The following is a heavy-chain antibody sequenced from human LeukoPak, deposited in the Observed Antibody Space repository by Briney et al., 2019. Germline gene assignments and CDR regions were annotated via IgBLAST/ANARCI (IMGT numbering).Heavy chain of an antibody. CDR3: ARVSPPYGGSAPSPTYYFDY. Sequence: PSETLSLTCTVSGGSISSGDYYWSWLRQPPGKGLEWIAYIYYSGSTYYNPSLKILVTISVDTSKNQSSLKLSSVTAADTAVYYCARVSPPYGGSAPSPTYYFDYWGQGTLVTVSS. V-gene: IGHV4-30-4*01. CDR1: GGSISSGDYY. CDR2: IYYSGST. D-gene: IGHD4-23*01. J-gene: IGHJ4*02.